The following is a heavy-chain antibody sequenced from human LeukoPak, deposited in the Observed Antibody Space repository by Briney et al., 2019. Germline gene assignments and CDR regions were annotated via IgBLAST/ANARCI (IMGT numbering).Heavy chain of an antibody. CDR3: SKDVVPDSGWDLDY. V-gene: IGHV3-23*05. D-gene: IGHD6-19*01. J-gene: IGHJ4*02. Sequence: GRSLRLARTASGLSFSTYSMTWVRQGPGKRPGWVLSIYNSGSKTFYADSVKGRFTISRDNSKNTLYLQMNSLTAEDTAIYYCSKDVVPDSGWDLDYWGQGTLVTVSS. CDR1: GLSFSTYS. CDR2: IYNSGSKT.